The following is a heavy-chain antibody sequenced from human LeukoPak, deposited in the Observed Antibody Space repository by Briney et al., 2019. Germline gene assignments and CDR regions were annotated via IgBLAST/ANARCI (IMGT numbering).Heavy chain of an antibody. CDR3: ARNQQLGGHSYYYYGMDV. CDR2: ISGGGVTT. Sequence: GGSLRLSCAASGFTFSTYAMTWARQAPGKGLEWVSGISGGGVTTYYADSVKGRFTISRDNSKNTLYLQMNSLRADDTAIYYCARNQQLGGHSYYYYGMDVWGQGTTVTVSS. J-gene: IGHJ6*02. CDR1: GFTFSTYA. V-gene: IGHV3-23*01. D-gene: IGHD3-16*01.